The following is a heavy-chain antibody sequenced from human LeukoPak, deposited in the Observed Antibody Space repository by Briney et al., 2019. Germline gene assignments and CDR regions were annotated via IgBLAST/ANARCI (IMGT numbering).Heavy chain of an antibody. D-gene: IGHD6-6*01. CDR1: GGSISSYY. CDR2: IYTSGST. V-gene: IGHV4-4*07. CDR3: ARERREYSSPGPFGY. Sequence: PSETLSLTCTVSGGSISSYYWSWIRQPAGKGLEWIGRIYTSGSTNYNPSVKSRVAISVDKSKNQFSLKLSSVTAADTAVYYCARERREYSSPGPFGYWGQGTLVTVSS. J-gene: IGHJ4*02.